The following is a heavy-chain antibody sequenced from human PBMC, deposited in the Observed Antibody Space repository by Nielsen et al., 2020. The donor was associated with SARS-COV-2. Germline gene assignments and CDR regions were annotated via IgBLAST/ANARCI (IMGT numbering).Heavy chain of an antibody. CDR3: ARGQYSGYDSYYFDY. Sequence: GGSLRLSCAASGFTFSSYAMHWVRQAPGKGLEWVAVIWYDGSNKYYADSVKGRFTISRDNSKNTLYLQMNSLRAEDTAVYYCARGQYSGYDSYYFDYWGQGTLVTVSS. CDR1: GFTFSSYA. CDR2: IWYDGSNK. V-gene: IGHV3-33*08. D-gene: IGHD5-12*01. J-gene: IGHJ4*02.